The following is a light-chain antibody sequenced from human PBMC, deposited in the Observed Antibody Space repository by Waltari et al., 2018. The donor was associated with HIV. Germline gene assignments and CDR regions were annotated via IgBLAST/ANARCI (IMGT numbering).Light chain of an antibody. J-gene: IGLJ2*01. CDR3: NSRDSSGNPVI. V-gene: IGLV3-19*01. Sequence: SALTQDPAVSVALGQTVRITCQGASLRNYYASWYQQKLGQPPVLVIYGKNNRTSGIPDRFAGSRSGNAASFTITGAQAKDEADYSANSRDSSGNPVIFCGGTKLTVL. CDR2: GKN. CDR1: SLRNYY.